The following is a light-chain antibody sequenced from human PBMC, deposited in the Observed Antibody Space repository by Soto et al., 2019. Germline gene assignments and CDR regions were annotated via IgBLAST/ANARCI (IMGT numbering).Light chain of an antibody. J-gene: IGLJ1*01. Sequence: QSALTQPASVSGSPGQSITISCTGTSSDVGSYNLVSWYQQHPGKAPKLRIYEGTKRPSGVSNRFSGSKSGNTASLTISGLQADDEADYYCCSYAGSSTYVFGTGTKLTVL. V-gene: IGLV2-23*01. CDR2: EGT. CDR3: CSYAGSSTYV. CDR1: SSDVGSYNL.